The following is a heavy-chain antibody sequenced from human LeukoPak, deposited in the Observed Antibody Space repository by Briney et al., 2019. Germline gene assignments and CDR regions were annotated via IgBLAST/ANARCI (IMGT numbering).Heavy chain of an antibody. V-gene: IGHV4-4*07. CDR3: AREESPTPRRSYFQH. CDR1: GGSISSYY. J-gene: IGHJ1*01. CDR2: IYTSGST. Sequence: SETLSLTCTVSGGSISSYYWSWIRQPAGKGLEWIGRIYTSGSTNYNPSLKSRVTMSVGTSKNQFSLKLSSVTAADTAVYYCAREESPTPRRSYFQHWGQGTLVTVSS.